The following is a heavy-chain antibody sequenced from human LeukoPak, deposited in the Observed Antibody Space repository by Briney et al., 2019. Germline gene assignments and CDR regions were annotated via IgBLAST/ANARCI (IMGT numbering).Heavy chain of an antibody. CDR1: GRSIRSVY. CDR2: IYATDLT. V-gene: IGHV4-4*07. J-gene: IGHJ5*02. CDR3: ARGFGSGTSPIDL. Sequence: PSETLSLTCTVSGRSIRSVYWNWIRQSAGKGLEWIGRIYATDLTNYNPSHKSRVTLSVDMSKNELSLTLKSVTAADTAVYYCARGFGSGTSPIDLWGQGALVTVSS. D-gene: IGHD3-10*01.